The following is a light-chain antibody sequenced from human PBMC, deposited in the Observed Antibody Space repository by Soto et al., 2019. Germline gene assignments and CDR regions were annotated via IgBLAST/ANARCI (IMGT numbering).Light chain of an antibody. V-gene: IGLV2-8*01. CDR2: EVN. Sequence: SALTQPPSASGSPGQSVTLSCTRTSSDAGGYNYVSWYQHHPGKAPKLVIYEVNKRPSGVPDRFSGSKSGNTASLTVSGLQAEDEADYYCSSDAGSNNLVFGGGTKLTVL. CDR1: SSDAGGYNY. J-gene: IGLJ2*01. CDR3: SSDAGSNNLV.